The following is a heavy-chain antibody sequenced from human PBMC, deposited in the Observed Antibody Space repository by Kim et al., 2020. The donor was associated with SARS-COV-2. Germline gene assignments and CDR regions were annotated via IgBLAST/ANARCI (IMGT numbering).Heavy chain of an antibody. CDR1: GFTFSSYT. D-gene: IGHD3-22*01. V-gene: IGHV3-21*01. CDR3: ARGGYYDSSVLNLDY. CDR2: ISSGSSYI. J-gene: IGHJ4*01. Sequence: GGSLRLSCAASGFTFSSYTMSWVRQAPGKGLEWVSSISSGSSYIYYADSLKGRFTISRDNAKNSLYLQMNSLRVEDTAVYYCARGGYYDSSVLNLDYWG.